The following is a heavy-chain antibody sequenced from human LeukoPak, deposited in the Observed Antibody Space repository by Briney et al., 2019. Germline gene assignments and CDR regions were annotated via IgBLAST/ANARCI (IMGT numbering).Heavy chain of an antibody. CDR1: GYSISSGYY. CDR2: IYHSGST. Sequence: TSETLSLTCTVSGYSISSGYYWGWIRQPPGKGLEWIGSIYHSGSTYYNPSLKSRVTISVDTSKNQFSLKLSSVTAADTAVYYCARLRTLLHDDYVWGSYRYIGSKSWFDPWGQGTLVTVSS. J-gene: IGHJ5*02. CDR3: ARLRTLLHDDYVWGSYRYIGSKSWFDP. D-gene: IGHD3-16*02. V-gene: IGHV4-38-2*02.